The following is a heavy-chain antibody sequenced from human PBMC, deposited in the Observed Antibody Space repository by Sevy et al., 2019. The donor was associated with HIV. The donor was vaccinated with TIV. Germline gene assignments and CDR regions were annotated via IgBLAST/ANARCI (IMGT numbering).Heavy chain of an antibody. CDR1: GYTFTGYY. J-gene: IGHJ4*02. CDR2: INPNSGGT. V-gene: IGHV1-2*02. D-gene: IGHD2-2*02. Sequence: ASVKVSCKASGYTFTGYYMHWVRQAPGQGLEWMGWINPNSGGTNYAQKFQGRVTMTRDTSISTAYMELSRLRSDDTAVYYCARDLDCSSTSCYTVIGGVDYWGQGTLVTVSS. CDR3: ARDLDCSSTSCYTVIGGVDY.